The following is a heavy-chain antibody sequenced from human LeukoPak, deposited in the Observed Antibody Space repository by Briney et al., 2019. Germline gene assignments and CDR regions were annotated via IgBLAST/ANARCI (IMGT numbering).Heavy chain of an antibody. J-gene: IGHJ4*02. D-gene: IGHD2-15*01. Sequence: PGGSLRLSCAASGFTFSSYSMNWVRQAPGKGLEWVSSISSSSSYIYYADSLKGRFTISRDNAKNSLFLQMNSLRAEDTAVYYCARDHQEYCSGGSCTSFDYWGQGTLVTVSS. V-gene: IGHV3-21*06. CDR3: ARDHQEYCSGGSCTSFDY. CDR2: ISSSSSYI. CDR1: GFTFSSYS.